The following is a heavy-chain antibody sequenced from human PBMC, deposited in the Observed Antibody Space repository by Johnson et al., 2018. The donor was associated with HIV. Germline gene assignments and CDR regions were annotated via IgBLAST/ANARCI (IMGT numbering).Heavy chain of an antibody. V-gene: IGHV3-30*02. CDR2: TRHDGGTI. CDR1: EFTFSNYA. J-gene: IGHJ3*02. D-gene: IGHD7-27*01. CDR3: ARETGDDAFDI. Sequence: QVQLVESGGGVVQPGGSLRLSCAASEFTFSNYAMHWVRQAPGKGLEWVAFTRHDGGTIDYAAPVKGRFTISRDNSKNTLYLQMNSLRAEDTAVYYCARETGDDAFDIWGQGTMVTVSS.